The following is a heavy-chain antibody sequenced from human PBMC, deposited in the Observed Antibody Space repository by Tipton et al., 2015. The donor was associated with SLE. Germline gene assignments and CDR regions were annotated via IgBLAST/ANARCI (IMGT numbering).Heavy chain of an antibody. Sequence: TLSLTCTVSGGSISSYYWSWIRQPPGKGLEWIGYIYYSGSTNYNPSLKSLVTISVDTSKNRFSLKLSSVTAADTAVYYCARVRGRGYFQHWGQGTLVTVSS. V-gene: IGHV4-59*01. D-gene: IGHD3-10*01. CDR2: IYYSGST. J-gene: IGHJ1*01. CDR3: ARVRGRGYFQH. CDR1: GGSISSYY.